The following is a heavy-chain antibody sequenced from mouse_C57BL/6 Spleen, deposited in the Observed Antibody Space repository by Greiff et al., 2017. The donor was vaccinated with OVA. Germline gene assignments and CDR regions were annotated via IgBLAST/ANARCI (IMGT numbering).Heavy chain of an antibody. V-gene: IGHV1-61*01. CDR2: IYPSDSET. D-gene: IGHD2-2*01. Sequence: VQLQQPGAELVRPGSSVKLSCKASGYTFTSYWMAWVKQRPGQGLEWIGNIYPSDSETNYNQKFKDKATLTVDKSSSTAYMQLISLTSEDAAVYYCARSRLRYAMDYWGQGTSVTVSS. CDR3: ARSRLRYAMDY. CDR1: GYTFTSYW. J-gene: IGHJ4*01.